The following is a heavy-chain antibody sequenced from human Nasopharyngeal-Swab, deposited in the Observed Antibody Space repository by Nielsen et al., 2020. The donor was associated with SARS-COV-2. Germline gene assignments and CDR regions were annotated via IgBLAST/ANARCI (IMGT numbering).Heavy chain of an antibody. CDR2: RKQDGSEK. CDR3: ARGGGWYGFDY. Sequence: GESLETSCAASGFTFSSYWMTCVRQAPGKRLEWVANRKQDGSEKYYVDSVKGRFSISRDNTKNSLYLQMNSLRAEDTAVYYCARGGGWYGFDYWGQGTLVTVSS. J-gene: IGHJ4*02. V-gene: IGHV3-7*01. CDR1: GFTFSSYW. D-gene: IGHD6-19*01.